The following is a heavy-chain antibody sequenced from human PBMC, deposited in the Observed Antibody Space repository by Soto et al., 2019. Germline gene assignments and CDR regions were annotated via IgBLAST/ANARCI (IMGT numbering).Heavy chain of an antibody. CDR3: VHPRSTVQIPPT. V-gene: IGHV3-64D*06. D-gene: IGHD4-17*01. CDR2: ISSNGDST. J-gene: IGHJ5*02. Sequence: GGSLRRSCSASGFTLSMISMDWVRQAPGKGLEYVSGISSNGDSTYYADSVKGRFTISRDNSKNTLYLQMSSLRAVDTAVYYCVHPRSTVQIPPTWGQGTLVTVSS. CDR1: GFTLSMIS.